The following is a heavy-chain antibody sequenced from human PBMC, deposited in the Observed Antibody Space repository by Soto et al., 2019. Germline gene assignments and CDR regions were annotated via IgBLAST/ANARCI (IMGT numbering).Heavy chain of an antibody. J-gene: IGHJ6*03. CDR1: GFTFSSYA. V-gene: IGHV3-7*01. Sequence: PGGSLRLSCAASGFTFSSYAMSWVRQAPGKGLEWVANIKQDGSEKYYVDSVKGRFTISRDNAKNSLYLQMNSLRAEDTAVYYCARGEEGGYCSGGSCYYYYYMDVWGKGTTVTVSS. CDR3: ARGEEGGYCSGGSCYYYYYMDV. D-gene: IGHD2-15*01. CDR2: IKQDGSEK.